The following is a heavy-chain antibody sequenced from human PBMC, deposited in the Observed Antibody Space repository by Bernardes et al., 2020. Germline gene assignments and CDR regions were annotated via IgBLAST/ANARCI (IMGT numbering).Heavy chain of an antibody. Sequence: GWSLRLSCEASGFTFRNYDMHWVRQPTGKGLEWVSTIGVIDNTYYAGSVKGRFTVSRDDVKNSLYLQMNNLRAGDTAVYYCARGGKDCTKTSCYFDWFDPWGQGTLVTVSS. J-gene: IGHJ5*02. CDR1: GFTFRNYD. V-gene: IGHV3-13*01. D-gene: IGHD2-2*01. CDR2: IGVIDNT. CDR3: ARGGKDCTKTSCYFDWFDP.